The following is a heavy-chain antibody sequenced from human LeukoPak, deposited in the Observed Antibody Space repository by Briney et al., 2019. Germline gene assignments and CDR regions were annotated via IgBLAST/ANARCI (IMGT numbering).Heavy chain of an antibody. J-gene: IGHJ5*02. CDR2: IYYSGST. CDR3: ARDGSGSYYTNWFDP. V-gene: IGHV4-59*01. D-gene: IGHD3-10*01. Sequence: SETLSLTCTVTGGSISSYYWSWIRQPPGKVPESIGYIYYSGSTNYNPSLKSRVTISVDTSKNQFSLKLSSVTAADTAVYYCARDGSGSYYTNWFDPWGQGTLVTVSS. CDR1: GGSISSYY.